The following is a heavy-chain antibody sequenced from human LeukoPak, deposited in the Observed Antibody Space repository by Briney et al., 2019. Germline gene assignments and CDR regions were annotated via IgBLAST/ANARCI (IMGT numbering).Heavy chain of an antibody. CDR3: ARLTGYSSESWFDP. CDR2: IYYSGST. CDR1: GGSISSYY. Sequence: SETLSLTCTASGGSISSYYWSWIRQPPGRGLEWIGYIYYSGSTNYNPSLKSRVTISVDTSKNKFSLKLRSVTAADTAVYYCARLTGYSSESWFDPWGQGTLVTVSS. V-gene: IGHV4-59*01. D-gene: IGHD3-9*01. J-gene: IGHJ5*02.